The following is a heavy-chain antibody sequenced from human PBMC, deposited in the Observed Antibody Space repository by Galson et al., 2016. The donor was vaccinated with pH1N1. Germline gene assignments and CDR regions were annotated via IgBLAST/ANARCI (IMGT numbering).Heavy chain of an antibody. CDR1: GLTFSSYE. J-gene: IGHJ6*02. V-gene: IGHV3-48*03. Sequence: SLRLSCADSGLTFSSYEMNWVRQAPGKGLEWVAFISSGGYSIQYADPVKGRFTISRNNAKSSLYLQMNSLRPEDTAVYYCVTAPTGPGWFGVDVWGQGTTVIVS. CDR3: VTAPTGPGWFGVDV. D-gene: IGHD2-15*01. CDR2: ISSGGYSI.